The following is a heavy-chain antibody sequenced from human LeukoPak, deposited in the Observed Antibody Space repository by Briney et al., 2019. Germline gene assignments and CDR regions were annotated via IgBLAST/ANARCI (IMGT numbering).Heavy chain of an antibody. CDR1: GFTFSSYA. V-gene: IGHV3-23*01. D-gene: IGHD2-2*01. CDR2: ISGSGGST. Sequence: GGSLRLSCAASGFTFSSYAMSWVRQAPGKGLEWVSAISGSGGSTYYADSVKGRFTISRDNSKNTLYLQMNSLRAEDTAVYYCAKDLGWIVVVPAAFDYWGQGTLVTVSS. CDR3: AKDLGWIVVVPAAFDY. J-gene: IGHJ4*02.